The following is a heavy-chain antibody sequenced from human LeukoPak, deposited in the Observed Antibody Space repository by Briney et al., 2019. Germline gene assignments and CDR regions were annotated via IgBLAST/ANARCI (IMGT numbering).Heavy chain of an antibody. CDR3: VKEADPLSGYDSAFDI. J-gene: IGHJ3*02. D-gene: IGHD5-12*01. V-gene: IGHV3-64D*06. CDR2: ISSNGGST. Sequence: PGGSLRLSCSASGFTFSSHAMHWVRQAPGKGLEYVSAISSNGGSTYYADPVKGRFTISRDNSKNTLYLQMSSLRPEDTAVYYCVKEADPLSGYDSAFDIWGQGTMVTVSS. CDR1: GFTFSSHA.